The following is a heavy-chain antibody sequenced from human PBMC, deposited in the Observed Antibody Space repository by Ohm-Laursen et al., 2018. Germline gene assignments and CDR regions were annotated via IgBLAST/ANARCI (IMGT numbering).Heavy chain of an antibody. Sequence: SLRLSCAASGFTFSSYGMHWVRQAPGKGLEWVAVISNDENYKNYADSVRGRFTISRDNSENTLYLQMNSLRAEDTAVYYCAKEHLKNLDYWGQGSLVTVSS. D-gene: IGHD1-14*01. CDR2: ISNDENYK. J-gene: IGHJ4*02. V-gene: IGHV3-30*18. CDR3: AKEHLKNLDY. CDR1: GFTFSSYG.